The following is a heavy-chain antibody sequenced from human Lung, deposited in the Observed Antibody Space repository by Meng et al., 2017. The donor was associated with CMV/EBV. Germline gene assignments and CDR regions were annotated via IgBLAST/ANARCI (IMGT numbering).Heavy chain of an antibody. Sequence: SXTLSLTCTVSGHPITTYYWSWIRQPPGKGLEWIGYISYSGSTNYSPSLRSRVSLSVDTSKNQFSLELSAVTAADTAIYYCARDRAALGYYYYAMDVWGHXTTVTVS. CDR2: ISYSGST. CDR1: GHPITTYY. D-gene: IGHD2-15*01. CDR3: ARDRAALGYYYYAMDV. V-gene: IGHV4-59*01. J-gene: IGHJ6*02.